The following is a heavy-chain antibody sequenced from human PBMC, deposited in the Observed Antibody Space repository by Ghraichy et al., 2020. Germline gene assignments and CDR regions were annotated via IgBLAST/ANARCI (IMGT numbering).Heavy chain of an antibody. D-gene: IGHD3-10*01. J-gene: IGHJ4*02. CDR3: TRDRATMGRGGFDY. CDR1: GFTLSDYS. CDR2: ITSSGKFI. Sequence: LSLTCAASGFTLSDYSINWVRQAPGKGLEWISYITSSGKFISYADSVKGRFTVSRDNANQMLYVQMDSLRVEDTATYYCTRDRATMGRGGFDYWGQGTLVTVPS. V-gene: IGHV3-48*01.